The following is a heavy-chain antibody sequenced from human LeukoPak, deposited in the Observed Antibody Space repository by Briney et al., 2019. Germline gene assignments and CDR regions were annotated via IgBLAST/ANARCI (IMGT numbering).Heavy chain of an antibody. Sequence: ASVKVSCKASGYTFTNYGISWVRQAPGQGLEWMGWISAYSGNTNYAQNLQGRVTMTTDTSTGTAYMELRSLRSDDTAVYYCARRVAVARRDAFDIWGQGTMVTVSS. J-gene: IGHJ3*02. D-gene: IGHD6-19*01. V-gene: IGHV1-18*01. CDR2: ISAYSGNT. CDR3: ARRVAVARRDAFDI. CDR1: GYTFTNYG.